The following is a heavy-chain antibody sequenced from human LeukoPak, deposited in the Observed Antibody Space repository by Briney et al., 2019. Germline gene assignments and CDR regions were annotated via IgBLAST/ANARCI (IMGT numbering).Heavy chain of an antibody. Sequence: PGGSLRLSCAASGFTFSSYGMHWVRQAPGKGLEWVAFIRYDGSNKYYADSVKGRFTISRDNSKNTLYLQMNSLRAEDTAVYYCAKDPTAEREGSYYYFDCWGQGTLVTVSS. J-gene: IGHJ4*02. V-gene: IGHV3-30*02. CDR1: GFTFSSYG. CDR2: IRYDGSNK. CDR3: AKDPTAEREGSYYYFDC. D-gene: IGHD1-26*01.